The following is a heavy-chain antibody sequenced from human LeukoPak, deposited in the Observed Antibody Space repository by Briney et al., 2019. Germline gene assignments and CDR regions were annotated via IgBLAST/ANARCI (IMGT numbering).Heavy chain of an antibody. CDR2: ISLYNGNT. J-gene: IGHJ3*02. Sequence: HRASVKVSCKASGYTFTSYGISWVRQAPGRGLEWMGWISLYNGNTNYAQKLQGRVTMTTDTSTRIVYMELSRLRSDDTAVYYCARANTMIDQPGDRGHDAFDIWGQGTMVTVSS. D-gene: IGHD3-22*01. CDR1: GYTFTSYG. V-gene: IGHV1-18*01. CDR3: ARANTMIDQPGDRGHDAFDI.